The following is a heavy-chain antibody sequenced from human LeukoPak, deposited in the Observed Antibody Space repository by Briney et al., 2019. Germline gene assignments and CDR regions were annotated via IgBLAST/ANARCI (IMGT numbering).Heavy chain of an antibody. CDR1: GYTFTGSY. J-gene: IGHJ5*02. D-gene: IGHD5-18*01. CDR2: INPNSGGT. Sequence: ASVKVSCKASGYTFTGSYMHVVRQAPGQGLEWMGWINPNSGGTNYAQKFQGRVTMTRDTSISTAYMELSRLRSDDTAVYYCARNTAMVTYCFDPWGQGTLVTVSS. CDR3: ARNTAMVTYCFDP. V-gene: IGHV1-2*02.